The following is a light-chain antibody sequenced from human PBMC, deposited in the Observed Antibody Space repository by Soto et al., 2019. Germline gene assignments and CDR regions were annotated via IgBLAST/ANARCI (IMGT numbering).Light chain of an antibody. CDR3: QQTTSFPPT. J-gene: IGKJ4*01. CDR1: QGISSW. Sequence: DIQMTQSPSFVSASVGDRVTITCRASQGISSWLAWYQHKPGRAPKLLIHAASSLESGVPSRFSGRGSGTDSTLTISSLQPEDFATYYCQQTTSFPPTFGGGTKVEIK. V-gene: IGKV1-12*01. CDR2: AAS.